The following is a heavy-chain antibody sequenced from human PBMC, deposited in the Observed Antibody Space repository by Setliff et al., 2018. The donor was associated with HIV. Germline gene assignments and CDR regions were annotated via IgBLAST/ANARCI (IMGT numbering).Heavy chain of an antibody. CDR1: GGSFSGYY. V-gene: IGHV4-34*01. D-gene: IGHD5-18*01. Sequence: PSETLSLTCAVYGGSFSGYYWSWIRQPPGKGLEWIGEINHSGSTNFDPSLKSRVTISVDTSKNQFSLKLSSVTAADTAVYYCARGGYRDGYDYWGQGTLVTVS. J-gene: IGHJ4*02. CDR3: ARGGYRDGYDY. CDR2: INHSGST.